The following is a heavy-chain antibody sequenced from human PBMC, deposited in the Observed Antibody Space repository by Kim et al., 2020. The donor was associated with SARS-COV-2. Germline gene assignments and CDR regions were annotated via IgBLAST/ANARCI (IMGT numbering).Heavy chain of an antibody. CDR1: GFTFSSYS. CDR2: ISSSSSYI. D-gene: IGHD2-15*01. CDR3: ARGRYCSGGSCYPDY. J-gene: IGHJ4*02. Sequence: GGSLRLSCAASGFTFSSYSMNWVHQAPGKGLEWVSSISSSSSYIYYADSVKGRFTISRDNAKNSLYLQMNSLRAEDTAVYYCARGRYCSGGSCYPDYWGQGTLVTVSS. V-gene: IGHV3-21*01.